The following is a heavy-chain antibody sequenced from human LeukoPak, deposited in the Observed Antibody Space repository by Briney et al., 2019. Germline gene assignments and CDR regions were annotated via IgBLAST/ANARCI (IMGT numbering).Heavy chain of an antibody. D-gene: IGHD2-2*01. Sequence: AGGSLRLSCAASGFTFSDHYMDWVRQAPGMGLEWVGRTRNKANSYTTEYGASVKGRFTISRDDSKNSLSLQMNSLKTEDTAVYYCARSLVPAAMPDYWGQGTLVTVSS. CDR1: GFTFSDHY. CDR2: TRNKANSYTT. J-gene: IGHJ4*02. V-gene: IGHV3-72*01. CDR3: ARSLVPAAMPDY.